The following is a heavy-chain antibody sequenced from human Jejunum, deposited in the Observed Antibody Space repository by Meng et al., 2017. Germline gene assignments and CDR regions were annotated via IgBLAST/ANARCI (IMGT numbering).Heavy chain of an antibody. CDR1: GGSFSGHY. CDR3: VDSKWSANY. CDR2: INDSGST. D-gene: IGHD3-3*01. J-gene: IGHJ4*02. V-gene: IGHV4-34*01. Sequence: QVPLQQLGAGLLKPSETLALTCAVYGGSFSGHYWTWIRQPPGKGLEWIGEINDSGSTHYNPSLGSRVTISVDTSKSQFSLKLISVTAADTGVYYCVDSKWSANYWGQGTLVTVSS.